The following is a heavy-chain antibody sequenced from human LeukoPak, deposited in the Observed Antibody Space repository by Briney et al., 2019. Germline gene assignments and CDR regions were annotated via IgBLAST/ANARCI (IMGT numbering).Heavy chain of an antibody. J-gene: IGHJ4*02. V-gene: IGHV1-2*02. CDR3: ASILSGSYSDY. Sequence: GASVKVSCKASGYTFTSYGISWVRQAPGQGLEWMGWINPNSGGTNYAQKFQGRVTMTRDTSISTAYMELSRLRSDDTAVYYCASILSGSYSDYWGQGTLVTVSS. D-gene: IGHD1-26*01. CDR1: GYTFTSYG. CDR2: INPNSGGT.